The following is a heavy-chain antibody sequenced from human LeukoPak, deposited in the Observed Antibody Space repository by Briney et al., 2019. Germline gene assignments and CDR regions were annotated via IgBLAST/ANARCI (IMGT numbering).Heavy chain of an antibody. CDR3: AKVFPRWSPYYYYYMDV. Sequence: PGGSLRLSCAASGFTFSTYWMHWVRQAPGKGLVWVSRINSDGSSTSYADSVKGRFTISRDNAKNTLYLQMNSLRAEDTALYYCAKVFPRWSPYYYYYMDVWGKGTTVTISS. CDR1: GFTFSTYW. D-gene: IGHD6-13*01. CDR2: INSDGSST. J-gene: IGHJ6*03. V-gene: IGHV3-74*01.